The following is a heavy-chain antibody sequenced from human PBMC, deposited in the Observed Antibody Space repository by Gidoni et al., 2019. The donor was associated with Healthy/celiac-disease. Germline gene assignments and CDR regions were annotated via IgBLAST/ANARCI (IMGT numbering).Heavy chain of an antibody. CDR3: ARDISSGYFDY. D-gene: IGHD3-22*01. CDR2: IKKDGSEK. J-gene: IGHJ4*02. Sequence: EVQLVESGGGLVQPGGSLRLSCAASGFTFSSYWMSWVRQAPGKGLEWVANIKKDGSEKYYVDSVKGRFTISRDNAKNSLYLQMNSLRAEDTAVYYCARDISSGYFDYWGQGTLVTVSS. CDR1: GFTFSSYW. V-gene: IGHV3-7*01.